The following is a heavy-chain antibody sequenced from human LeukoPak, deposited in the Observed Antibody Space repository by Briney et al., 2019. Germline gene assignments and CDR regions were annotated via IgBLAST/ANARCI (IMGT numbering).Heavy chain of an antibody. CDR1: KFSFNSYA. Sequence: GGSLRLSCAASKFSFNSYAMSWVRQAPGKGLEWVSTISGNAGSRYYADSVKGRFTISRDNSKNTLELQMNGLRAEDTAIYYCAKDLAPYSSGSPFDYWGPGTLVTVSS. D-gene: IGHD2-15*01. CDR2: ISGNAGSR. V-gene: IGHV3-23*01. CDR3: AKDLAPYSSGSPFDY. J-gene: IGHJ4*02.